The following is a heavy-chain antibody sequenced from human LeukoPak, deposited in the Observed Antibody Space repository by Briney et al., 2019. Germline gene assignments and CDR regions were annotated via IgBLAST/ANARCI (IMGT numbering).Heavy chain of an antibody. CDR1: GGSFSGYY. J-gene: IGHJ4*02. Sequence: SETLSLTCAVYGGSFSGYYWSWIRQPPGKGLEWIGEINHSGSTNYNPSLKSRVTISVDTSKNQFSLKLSSVTAADTAVYYCARGRGYCSSTSCYERRGRPFDYWGQGTLVTVSS. V-gene: IGHV4-34*01. D-gene: IGHD2-2*01. CDR2: INHSGST. CDR3: ARGRGYCSSTSCYERRGRPFDY.